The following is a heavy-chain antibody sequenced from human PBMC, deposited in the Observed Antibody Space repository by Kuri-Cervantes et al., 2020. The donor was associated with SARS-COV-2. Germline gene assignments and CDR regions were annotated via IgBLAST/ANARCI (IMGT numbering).Heavy chain of an antibody. CDR2: INHSGNT. V-gene: IGHV4-34*01. CDR1: GVSFSDYY. J-gene: IGHJ5*02. D-gene: IGHD3-3*01. CDR3: VRGGGRITSSGVVIANLFDP. Sequence: SETLSLTCAVYGVSFSDYYWSGVRQPPGKGLEWIGEINHSGNTNYDPSLKSRVTISIDTSKNQFSLKMSSVTAADTAVYYCVRGGGRITSSGVVIANLFDPWGQGTLVTVSS.